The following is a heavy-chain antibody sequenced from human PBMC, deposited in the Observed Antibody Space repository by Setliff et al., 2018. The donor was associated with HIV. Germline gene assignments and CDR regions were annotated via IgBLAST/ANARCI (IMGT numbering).Heavy chain of an antibody. CDR3: ARDIQAAGTGWFDP. J-gene: IGHJ5*02. Sequence: SETLSLTCAVSGYSISSGYYWGWIRQPPGKGLEWIGSIYHSGSTNYNPSLKSRVTISLDTSKNQFSLKLSSVTAADTAVYYCARDIQAAGTGWFDPWGQGTLVTVSS. V-gene: IGHV4-38-2*02. D-gene: IGHD6-13*01. CDR1: GYSISSGYY. CDR2: IYHSGST.